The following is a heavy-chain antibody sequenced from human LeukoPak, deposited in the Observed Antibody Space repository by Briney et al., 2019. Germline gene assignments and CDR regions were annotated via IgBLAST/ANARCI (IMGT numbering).Heavy chain of an antibody. CDR3: AKDSYYYDSSGYYGY. Sequence: GGSLRLSCAASGFTFSSYAMSWVRQAPGKGLEWVAAISGSGGSTYYADSVKGRFTISRDNSKNTLYLQMNSLRAEDTAVYYCAKDSYYYDSSGYYGYWGQGTLFTVSS. CDR1: GFTFSSYA. V-gene: IGHV3-23*01. D-gene: IGHD3-22*01. CDR2: ISGSGGST. J-gene: IGHJ4*02.